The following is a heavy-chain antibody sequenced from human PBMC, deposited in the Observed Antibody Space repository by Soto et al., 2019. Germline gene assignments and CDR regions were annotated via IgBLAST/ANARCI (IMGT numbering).Heavy chain of an antibody. CDR1: GGSMSEYF. D-gene: IGHD3-10*01. CDR2: IYYLGST. J-gene: IGHJ4*02. CDR3: ARDGYDGSGSPYPAY. Sequence: PSETLSLTCSVSGGSMSEYFWSWFRQSPGKGLEWIGYIYYLGSTDYNPSLKSRVTISVDTSKRQFSLRLTSVTAADTAVYYCARDGYDGSGSPYPAYWGPGXQVTVSS. V-gene: IGHV4-59*01.